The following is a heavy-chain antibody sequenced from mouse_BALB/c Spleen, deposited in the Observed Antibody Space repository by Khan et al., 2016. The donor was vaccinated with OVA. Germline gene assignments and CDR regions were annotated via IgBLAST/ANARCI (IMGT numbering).Heavy chain of an antibody. J-gene: IGHJ3*01. Sequence: QMQLEESGPGLVQPSQSLSITCTVSDFSLTTYGIHWVRQSPGKGLEWLGVIWNGGNTDYNAPFISRLNISQDNSKSQVFFKMNSLQANDTAIYYCAIHSYRYDFTYWGQGTLVTVSA. V-gene: IGHV2-2*02. CDR3: AIHSYRYDFTY. CDR1: DFSLTTYG. D-gene: IGHD2-12*01. CDR2: IWNGGNT.